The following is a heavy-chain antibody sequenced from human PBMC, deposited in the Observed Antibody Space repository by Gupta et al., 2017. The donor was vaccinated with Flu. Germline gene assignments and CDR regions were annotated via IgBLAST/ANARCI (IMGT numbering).Heavy chain of an antibody. Sequence: EVQLVESGGALVQPGGSLRLSCKVSGFIFNNYEMTWVRQAPGKGLEWVSYISSRGTIKYYADSVKGRFTISRDTAKNSLYLQMNSLRVEDTAVYYCARDDTTLSYRYMDVWGKGTTVTVSS. V-gene: IGHV3-48*03. CDR3: ARDDTTLSYRYMDV. J-gene: IGHJ6*03. CDR1: GFIFNNYE. D-gene: IGHD1-14*01. CDR2: ISSRGTIK.